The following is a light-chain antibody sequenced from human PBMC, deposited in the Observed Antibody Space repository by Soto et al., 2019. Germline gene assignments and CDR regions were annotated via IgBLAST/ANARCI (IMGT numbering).Light chain of an antibody. Sequence: DIQMTQSPSSVSASVGDRVTITCRASQDISRWLAWYQQKPGKAPKILILAASTLQSGVPSRFSGSGSGTDFTLTISSLQPEDYATYYCQQSRSLPTFGPGTKVDSK. CDR3: QQSRSLPT. CDR2: AAS. J-gene: IGKJ3*01. V-gene: IGKV1-12*01. CDR1: QDISRW.